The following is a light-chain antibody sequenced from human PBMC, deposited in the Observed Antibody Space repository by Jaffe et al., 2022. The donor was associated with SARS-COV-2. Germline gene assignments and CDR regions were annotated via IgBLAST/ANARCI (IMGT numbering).Light chain of an antibody. V-gene: IGKV3D-20*01. CDR3: QQYGNSPIT. CDR1: QSVSGSY. J-gene: IGKJ3*01. CDR2: DAS. Sequence: EIVLTQSPATLSLSPGERATLSCGASQSVSGSYLAWYQQKPGLAPRLLIYDASSRATGIPDRFSGSGSGTDFTLTISRLEPEDFAVYYCQQYGNSPITFGPGTKVDIK.